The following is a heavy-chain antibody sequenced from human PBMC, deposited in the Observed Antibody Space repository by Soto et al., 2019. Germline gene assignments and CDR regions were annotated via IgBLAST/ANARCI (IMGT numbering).Heavy chain of an antibody. Sequence: SETLSLTCTVSGGSISHYHWNWIRQAPGKGMEWIGYIFYNGSTHYNPSLTSRVTISVDMSKNRLSLTLTSVTAADTAVYFCARYPGTIMATIMGSYYFDYWGLGTLVTVSS. CDR3: ARYPGTIMATIMGSYYFDY. CDR1: GGSISHYH. J-gene: IGHJ4*02. CDR2: IFYNGST. D-gene: IGHD5-12*01. V-gene: IGHV4-59*01.